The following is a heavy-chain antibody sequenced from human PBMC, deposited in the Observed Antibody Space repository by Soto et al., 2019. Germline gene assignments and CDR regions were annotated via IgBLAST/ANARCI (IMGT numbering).Heavy chain of an antibody. CDR2: VTHSGTA. J-gene: IGHJ4*02. V-gene: IGHV4-30-2*01. CDR1: GGSIDSGAFS. CDR3: ARIHWAQSSLDY. Sequence: RSLTCAVSGGSIDSGAFSLSWIRQPPGKGLEWIGYVTHSGTAYSIPSLNGRLTLSVDSSQTQFSLKLTSVTAADSAFYYCARIHWAQSSLDYWGRGILVTVSS. D-gene: IGHD6-19*01.